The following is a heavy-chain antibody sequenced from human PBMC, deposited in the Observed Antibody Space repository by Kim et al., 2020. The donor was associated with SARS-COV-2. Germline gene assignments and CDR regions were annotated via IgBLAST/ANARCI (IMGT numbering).Heavy chain of an antibody. V-gene: IGHV3-9*01. CDR3: AKEGIAAAGNLDY. Sequence: YAASVKGRFTISRDNAKNSLYLQMNSLRAEDTALYYCAKEGIAAAGNLDYWGQGTLVTVSS. D-gene: IGHD6-13*01. J-gene: IGHJ4*02.